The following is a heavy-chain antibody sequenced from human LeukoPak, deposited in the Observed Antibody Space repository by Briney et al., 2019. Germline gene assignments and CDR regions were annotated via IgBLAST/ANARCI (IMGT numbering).Heavy chain of an antibody. D-gene: IGHD6-19*01. CDR3: AREARSSGSFDY. V-gene: IGHV4-4*07. Sequence: SETLSLTCNVSGGSMSPYFWSWIRQPAGKGLEWIGRIYPSGNTKYNPSLKSRISMSVDTSKNQFSLKLTSVTAADTAVYFCAREARSSGSFDYWGQGTLVTVSS. CDR2: IYPSGNT. CDR1: GGSMSPYF. J-gene: IGHJ4*02.